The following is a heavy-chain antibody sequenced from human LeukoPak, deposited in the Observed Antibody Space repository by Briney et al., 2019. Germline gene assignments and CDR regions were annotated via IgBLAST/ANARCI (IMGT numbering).Heavy chain of an antibody. CDR3: AREGGDSSSSSFDY. V-gene: IGHV3-30*03. CDR1: GFTFSSYG. J-gene: IGHJ4*02. Sequence: GRSLRLSCAASGFTFSSYGMHWVRQAPGKGLEWVAVISSDGSNKYYADSVKGRFTISRDNSKNTLYLQMNSLRAEDTAVYYCAREGGDSSSSSFDYWGQGTLVTVSS. D-gene: IGHD6-6*01. CDR2: ISSDGSNK.